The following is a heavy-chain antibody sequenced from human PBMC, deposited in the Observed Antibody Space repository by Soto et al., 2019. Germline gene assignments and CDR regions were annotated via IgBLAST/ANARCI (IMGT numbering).Heavy chain of an antibody. CDR2: ISAFNSNT. Sequence: QVQLVQSGGEVKKPGASVKVSCKASGYTFNNFGISWFRQAPGRGLEWMGWISAFNSNTRFAQTFQGRVSMTTDTSTSTAYMVLQSLRSDDTAVYYCARDRTLVTTTRADDYWGQGTLVTVSS. J-gene: IGHJ4*02. D-gene: IGHD3-22*01. CDR1: GYTFNNFG. CDR3: ARDRTLVTTTRADDY. V-gene: IGHV1-18*01.